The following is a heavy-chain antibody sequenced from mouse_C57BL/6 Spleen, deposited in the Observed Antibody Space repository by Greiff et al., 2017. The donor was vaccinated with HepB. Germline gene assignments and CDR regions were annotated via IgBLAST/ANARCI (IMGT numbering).Heavy chain of an antibody. J-gene: IGHJ2*01. CDR3: ARDWGNYYGSSYDYFDY. V-gene: IGHV14-2*01. CDR1: GFNIKDYY. Sequence: EVQRVESGAELVKPGASVKLSCTASGFNIKDYYMHWVKQRTEQGLEWIGRIDPEDGETKYAPKFQGKATITADTSSNTAYLQLSSLTSEDTAVYYCARDWGNYYGSSYDYFDYWGQGTTLTVSS. CDR2: IDPEDGET. D-gene: IGHD1-1*01.